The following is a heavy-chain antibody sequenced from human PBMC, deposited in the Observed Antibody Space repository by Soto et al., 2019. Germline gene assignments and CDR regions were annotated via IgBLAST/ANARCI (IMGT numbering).Heavy chain of an antibody. J-gene: IGHJ6*02. D-gene: IGHD2-21*02. CDR3: SRLEVVTATHNDV. V-gene: IGHV3-73*01. Sequence: EVQLVESGGGLVQPGGSLKLSCAASGFTFSGSPMHWVRQASGKGLEWVGRIRSKANRYATAYAASVKGRFTISRDDSKHTAYLQMNSLKTEDTAVYYCSRLEVVTATHNDVWGQGTTVTVSS. CDR1: GFTFSGSP. CDR2: IRSKANRYAT.